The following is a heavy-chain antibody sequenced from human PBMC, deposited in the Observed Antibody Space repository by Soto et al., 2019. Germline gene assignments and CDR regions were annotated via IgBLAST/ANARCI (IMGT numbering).Heavy chain of an antibody. CDR1: GYTFTSYA. Sequence: ASVKVSCKASGYTFTSYAMHWVRQAPGQRLEWMGWINAGNGNTKYSQKFQGRVTITRDTSASTAYMELSSLRSEDTAVYYCASGYSTGCAPDYWGQGTLVPVSS. D-gene: IGHD6-19*01. CDR2: INAGNGNT. J-gene: IGHJ4*02. CDR3: ASGYSTGCAPDY. V-gene: IGHV1-3*01.